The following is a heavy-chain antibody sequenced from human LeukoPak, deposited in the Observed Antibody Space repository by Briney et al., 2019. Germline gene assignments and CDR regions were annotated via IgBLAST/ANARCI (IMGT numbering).Heavy chain of an antibody. V-gene: IGHV4-39*07. J-gene: IGHJ4*02. CDR3: AREDTSSSFDY. CDR2: IYYSGST. D-gene: IGHD6-13*01. CDR1: GGSISSTNYY. Sequence: SETLSLTCTVSGGSISSTNYYWGWIRQPPGKGLEWIGSIYYSGSTYYNPSLKSRVTISVDTSKNQFSLKLSSVTAADTAVYYCAREDTSSSFDYWGQGTLVTVSS.